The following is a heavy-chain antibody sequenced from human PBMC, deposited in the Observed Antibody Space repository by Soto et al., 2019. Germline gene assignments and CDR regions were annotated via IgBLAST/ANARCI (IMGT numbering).Heavy chain of an antibody. CDR3: ARSGGGLDY. J-gene: IGHJ4*02. V-gene: IGHV3-33*01. CDR1: GFTFSSYG. Sequence: PGGSLRLSCAASGFTFSSYGMHWVRQAPGKGLEWVAVIWYDGSNKYYADSVKGRFTISRDNSRNTLNLQMSGLRAEDTAVYYCARSGGGLDYWGQGTLVTVSS. CDR2: IWYDGSNK. D-gene: IGHD3-10*01.